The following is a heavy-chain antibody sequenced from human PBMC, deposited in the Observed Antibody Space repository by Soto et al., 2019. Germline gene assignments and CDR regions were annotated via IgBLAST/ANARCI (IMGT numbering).Heavy chain of an antibody. J-gene: IGHJ5*02. CDR1: GGSFSGYY. Sequence: LSLTCAVYGGSFSGYYWSWIRQPPGKGLEWIGEINHSGSTNYNPSLKSRVTISVDTSKNQFSLKLSSVTAADTAVYYCARNKRGIAAAGYHWFDPWGQGTLVTVS. CDR2: INHSGST. CDR3: ARNKRGIAAAGYHWFDP. D-gene: IGHD6-13*01. V-gene: IGHV4-34*01.